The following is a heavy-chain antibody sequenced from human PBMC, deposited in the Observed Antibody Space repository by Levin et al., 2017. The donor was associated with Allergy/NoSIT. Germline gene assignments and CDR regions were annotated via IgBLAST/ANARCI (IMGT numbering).Heavy chain of an antibody. V-gene: IGHV4-59*01. Sequence: GSLRLSCTVSGGSISSYYWSWIRQPPGKGLEWIGNIYYSGSTNYNPSLKSRVTISVDTSKNQFSLKLSSVTAADTAVYYCARDPFLERSDAFDIWGQGTMVTVSS. CDR2: IYYSGST. CDR3: ARDPFLERSDAFDI. CDR1: GGSISSYY. D-gene: IGHD1-1*01. J-gene: IGHJ3*02.